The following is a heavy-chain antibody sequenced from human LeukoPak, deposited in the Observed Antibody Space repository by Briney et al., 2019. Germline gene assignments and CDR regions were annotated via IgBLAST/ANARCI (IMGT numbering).Heavy chain of an antibody. CDR2: ISNDGGNK. CDR1: GFTFSNYP. J-gene: IGHJ4*02. V-gene: IGHV3-30-3*01. CDR3: ARGSLVLFDY. Sequence: GGSLRLSCAASGFTFSNYPMHWVRQPPGKGLEWGAVISNDGGNKYYADSVKGRFTISRDNSKDTLYLQMNSLRVEDTAVYYCARGSLVLFDYWGQGALVTVSS. D-gene: IGHD3-10*01.